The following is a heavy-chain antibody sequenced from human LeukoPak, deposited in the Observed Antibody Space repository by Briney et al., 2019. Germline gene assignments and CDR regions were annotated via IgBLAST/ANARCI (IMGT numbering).Heavy chain of an antibody. CDR2: INPKSGGT. J-gene: IGHJ4*02. D-gene: IGHD2-15*01. V-gene: IGHV1-2*02. CDR1: GYTFTGYY. Sequence: GASVKVSCKASGYTFTGYYIHWVRQAPGQGLEWVGWINPKSGGTNYAQNFQGRVTLTRDTSISTAYMELSGLRSDDTAVYYCARDIGYCSGGSCSFSDYWGQGALVTLSS. CDR3: ARDIGYCSGGSCSFSDY.